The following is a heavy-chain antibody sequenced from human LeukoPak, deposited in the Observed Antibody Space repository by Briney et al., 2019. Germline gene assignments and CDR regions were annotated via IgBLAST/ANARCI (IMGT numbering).Heavy chain of an antibody. J-gene: IGHJ4*02. V-gene: IGHV3-48*03. Sequence: HPGGSLRLSCAASGFTFSSYEMNWVRQAPGKGLEWVSYITSSGNTIYYADSVKGRFTISRDNAKNSLYLQMNSLRAEDTAVYYCARLTTMTTTGGPFDYWGQGTLVTVSS. CDR1: GFTFSSYE. CDR2: ITSSGNTI. D-gene: IGHD4-17*01. CDR3: ARLTTMTTTGGPFDY.